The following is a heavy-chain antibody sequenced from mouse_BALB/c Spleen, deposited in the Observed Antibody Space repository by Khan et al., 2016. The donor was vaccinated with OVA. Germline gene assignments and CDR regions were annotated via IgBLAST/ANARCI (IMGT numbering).Heavy chain of an antibody. D-gene: IGHD3-2*02. CDR1: GYAFTNYL. V-gene: IGHV1-54*01. J-gene: IGHJ3*01. CDR3: SRSGYGFGAY. Sequence: QVQLKQSGAELVRPGTSVKVSCKASGYAFTNYLIEWVKQRPGQGLEWIGVINPGSGGTNYNEKFKDKATLTADKSSSTAYMQLSSLTDDDSAVYFFSRSGYGFGAYWGPGTLVTVSA. CDR2: INPGSGGT.